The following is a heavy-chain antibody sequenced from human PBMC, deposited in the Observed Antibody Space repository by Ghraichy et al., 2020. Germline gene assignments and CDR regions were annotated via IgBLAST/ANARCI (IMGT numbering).Heavy chain of an antibody. Sequence: SETLSLTCAVYGGSFSGYYWSWIRQPPGKGLEWIGEINHSGSTNYNPSLKSRVTISVDTSKNQFSLKLSSVTAADTAVYYCARNFIMTTFGGVNWFDPWGQGTLVTVSS. CDR2: INHSGST. CDR1: GGSFSGYY. J-gene: IGHJ5*02. D-gene: IGHD3-16*01. V-gene: IGHV4-34*01. CDR3: ARNFIMTTFGGVNWFDP.